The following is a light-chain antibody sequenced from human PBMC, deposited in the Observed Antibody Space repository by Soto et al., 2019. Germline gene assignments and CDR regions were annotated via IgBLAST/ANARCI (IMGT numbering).Light chain of an antibody. V-gene: IGKV1-5*03. CDR1: QSINNW. Sequence: DIQMTQSPSTLSASVGDRVTITCRASQSINNWLAWYQKKPGKAPKLLIYKASTLESGVPSRFSGSGSGTEFSLTISSLQPDDFATYYCQQYNIGYTFGQGTRLDIK. J-gene: IGKJ2*01. CDR2: KAS. CDR3: QQYNIGYT.